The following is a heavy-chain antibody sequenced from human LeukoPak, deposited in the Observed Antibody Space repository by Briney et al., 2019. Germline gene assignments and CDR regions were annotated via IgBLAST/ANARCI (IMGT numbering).Heavy chain of an antibody. CDR1: GFTFSSYA. J-gene: IGHJ4*02. CDR2: ISGSGGST. Sequence: GESLKISCAASGFTFSSYAMSWVRQAPGKGLEWVSAISGSGGSTYYADSVKGRFTISRDNSKNTLYLQMNSLRAEDTAVYYCAKDRGYSSSWALFDYWGQGTLVTVSS. V-gene: IGHV3-23*01. D-gene: IGHD6-13*01. CDR3: AKDRGYSSSWALFDY.